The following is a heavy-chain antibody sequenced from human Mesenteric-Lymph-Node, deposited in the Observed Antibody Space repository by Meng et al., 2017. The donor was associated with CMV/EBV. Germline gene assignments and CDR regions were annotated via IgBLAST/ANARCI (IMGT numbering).Heavy chain of an antibody. CDR1: GFTFIHYG. CDR3: AKDPHEFWSPYFLGS. D-gene: IGHD3-3*01. Sequence: GGSLRLSCVASGFTFIHYGIHWVRQARGKGLEWVASMRYDGTNEYYLDSVKGRFTISRDNSKNTLYLRMNSLRAEDTGVYYCAKDPHEFWSPYFLGSWGQGTLVTVSS. CDR2: MRYDGTNE. J-gene: IGHJ4*02. V-gene: IGHV3-30*02.